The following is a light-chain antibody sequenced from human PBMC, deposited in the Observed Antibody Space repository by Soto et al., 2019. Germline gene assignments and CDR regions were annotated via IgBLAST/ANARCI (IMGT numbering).Light chain of an antibody. J-gene: IGKJ1*01. CDR1: QTISSW. CDR2: KAS. Sequence: DIQMTQSPSTLSVSLGDIVTITCRASQTISSWLAWYQQKPGKAPKLLIYKASTLKSGVPSRFSGSGSGTEFTLTISSLQPDDFATYYCQHYNSYSEAFGQGTKV. V-gene: IGKV1-5*03. CDR3: QHYNSYSEA.